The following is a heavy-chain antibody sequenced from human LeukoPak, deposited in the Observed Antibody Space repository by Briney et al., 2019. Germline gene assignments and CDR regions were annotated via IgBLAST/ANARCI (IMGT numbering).Heavy chain of an antibody. V-gene: IGHV1-18*04. J-gene: IGHJ4*02. D-gene: IGHD2-2*01. CDR2: ISPYNGDT. Sequence: ASVKVSCKAAGYTFTSYGISWVRQAPGQGLEWMAWISPYNGDTNYAQRLQGRVTLTTDTSTTTAYMELRSLRSDDTAVYYCALRPAAIPYYFDYWGQGTLVTVSS. CDR1: GYTFTSYG. CDR3: ALRPAAIPYYFDY.